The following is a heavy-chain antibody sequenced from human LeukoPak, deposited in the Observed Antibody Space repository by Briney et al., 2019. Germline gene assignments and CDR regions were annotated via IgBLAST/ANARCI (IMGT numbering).Heavy chain of an antibody. CDR2: MNPNSGNT. CDR1: GCTFTSYD. J-gene: IGHJ5*02. CDR3: ARGETVSNWFDP. Sequence: ASVKVSCKASGCTFTSYDINWVRQATGQGLEWMGWMNPNSGNTGYAQKFQGRVTMTRNTSITTAYMELSSLRSEDTAVYYCARGETVSNWFDPWGQGTLVTVSS. D-gene: IGHD1-20*01. V-gene: IGHV1-8*01.